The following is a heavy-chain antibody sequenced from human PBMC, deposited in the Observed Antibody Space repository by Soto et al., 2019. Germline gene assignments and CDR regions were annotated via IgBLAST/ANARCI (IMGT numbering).Heavy chain of an antibody. Sequence: QVQLQESGPGLVKPSQTLSLTCTVSGGSISSGGYYWSWIRQHPGKVLEWIGYIYYSGRAYYNPSLKSRDTISVDTSKNQFSLKLSSVTAADTAVYYCAREKGYGDYDNRDYWGQGTLVTVSS. D-gene: IGHD4-17*01. CDR3: AREKGYGDYDNRDY. J-gene: IGHJ4*02. V-gene: IGHV4-31*03. CDR2: IYYSGRA. CDR1: GGSISSGGYY.